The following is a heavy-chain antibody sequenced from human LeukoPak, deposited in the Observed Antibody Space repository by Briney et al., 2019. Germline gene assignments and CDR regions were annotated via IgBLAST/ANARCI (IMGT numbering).Heavy chain of an antibody. V-gene: IGHV4-59*01. Sequence: SETLSLTCTVSGGSISSYYWSWIRQPPGKGLEWIGYIYYSGSTNYNPSLKSRVTISVDTSKNQFSLKLSSVTAADTAVYYCARYSSGDMKPPDYYYYYYYMDVWGKGTTVTASS. CDR3: ARYSSGDMKPPDYYYYYYYMDV. CDR1: GGSISSYY. CDR2: IYYSGST. J-gene: IGHJ6*03. D-gene: IGHD3-16*01.